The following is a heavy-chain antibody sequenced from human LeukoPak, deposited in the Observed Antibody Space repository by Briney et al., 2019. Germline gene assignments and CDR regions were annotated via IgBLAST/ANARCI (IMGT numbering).Heavy chain of an antibody. V-gene: IGHV4-30-4*08. CDR2: IYYSGST. CDR1: GGSISSGDYY. Sequence: SETLSLTCSVSGGSISSGDYYWSWIRQPPGKGLEWIGYIYYSGSTYYNPSLKSRVTISVDTSKNQFSLKLSSVTAADTAVYYCARDPPGKNWFDPWGQGTLVTVSS. CDR3: ARDPPGKNWFDP. J-gene: IGHJ5*02.